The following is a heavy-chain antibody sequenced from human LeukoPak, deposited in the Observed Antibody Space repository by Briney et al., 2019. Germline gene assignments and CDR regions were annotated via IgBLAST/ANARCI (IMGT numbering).Heavy chain of an antibody. Sequence: ASVKVSCKASGYTFTSYDFNWVRQATGQRPEWMGWMSPNSGDTGYAQKFQDRVTTTRNTSISTAYMELSSLRSDNTAVYYCARGPPNWGYDYWGPGTLVTVSS. CDR1: GYTFTSYD. D-gene: IGHD7-27*01. CDR3: ARGPPNWGYDY. CDR2: MSPNSGDT. V-gene: IGHV1-8*01. J-gene: IGHJ4*02.